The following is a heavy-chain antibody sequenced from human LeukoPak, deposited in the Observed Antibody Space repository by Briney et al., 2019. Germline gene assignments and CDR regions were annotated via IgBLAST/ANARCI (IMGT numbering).Heavy chain of an antibody. CDR2: IKQDGSEK. J-gene: IGHJ6*02. V-gene: IGHV3-7*05. Sequence: GGSLRLSCAASGFTFSTYWMNWVRQAPGKGLEWVANIKQDGSEKYYVDSVRGRFTISRDNAKNSLYLQMNSLRAEDTAVYYCARNAYGAQTPSDVWGQGTTVTVSS. CDR1: GFTFSTYW. CDR3: ARNAYGAQTPSDV. D-gene: IGHD4-17*01.